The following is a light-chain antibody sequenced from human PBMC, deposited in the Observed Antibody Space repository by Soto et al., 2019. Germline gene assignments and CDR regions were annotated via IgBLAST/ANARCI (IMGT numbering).Light chain of an antibody. V-gene: IGLV2-14*01. CDR3: SSYTSSSTPKYV. J-gene: IGLJ1*01. CDR1: SSDVGGYNY. Sequence: QCVLTQPASVSGSHGQSISISCTGTSSDVGGYNYVSWYQQHPGKAPKLMIYDVSNRPSGVSNRFSGSKSGNTASLTVSGLQAEDEADYYCSSYTSSSTPKYVFGTGTKVTVL. CDR2: DVS.